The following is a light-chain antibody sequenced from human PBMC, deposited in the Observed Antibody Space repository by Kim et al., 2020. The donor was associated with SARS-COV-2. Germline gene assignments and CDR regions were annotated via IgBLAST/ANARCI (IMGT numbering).Light chain of an antibody. CDR1: QSVSSSY. V-gene: IGKV3-20*01. J-gene: IGKJ2*03. CDR3: QQYGSSPG. Sequence: SLSPGERATLSCRASQSVSSSYLAWYQQKPGQAPRLLIYGASSRATGIPDRFSGSGSGTDFTLTISRLEPEDFAVYYCQQYGSSPGFGQGTKLEIK. CDR2: GAS.